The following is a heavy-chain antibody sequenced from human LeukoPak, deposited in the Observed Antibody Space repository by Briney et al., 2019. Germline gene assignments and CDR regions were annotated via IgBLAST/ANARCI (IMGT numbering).Heavy chain of an antibody. CDR3: ARDGGSYYGDYYYYGMDV. CDR1: GFTVSSNY. D-gene: IGHD1-26*01. CDR2: IYSGGST. V-gene: IGHV3-53*01. J-gene: IGHJ6*02. Sequence: GGSLRLSCAASGFTVSSNYMSWVRQAPGKGLEWVSVIYSGGSTYYADSVKGRFTISRDNSKNTLHLQMNSLRAEDTAVYYCARDGGSYYGDYYYYGMDVWGQGTTVTVSS.